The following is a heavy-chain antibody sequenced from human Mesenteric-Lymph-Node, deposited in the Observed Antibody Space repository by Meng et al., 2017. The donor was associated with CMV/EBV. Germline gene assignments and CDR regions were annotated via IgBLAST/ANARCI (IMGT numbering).Heavy chain of an antibody. CDR3: ARDRGSLAVAGTGDRDYYYGMDV. D-gene: IGHD6-19*01. CDR2: IDAYKGNT. CDR1: GYTFPSYA. V-gene: IGHV1-18*01. J-gene: IGHJ6*02. Sequence: ASVKVSCKASGYTFPSYAVSWVRQAPGQGLEWLGWIDAYKGNTNSAQKFQGRVTMTTDTSASTAYMELRSLRFDDTAVYYCARDRGSLAVAGTGDRDYYYGMDVWGQGTTVTVSS.